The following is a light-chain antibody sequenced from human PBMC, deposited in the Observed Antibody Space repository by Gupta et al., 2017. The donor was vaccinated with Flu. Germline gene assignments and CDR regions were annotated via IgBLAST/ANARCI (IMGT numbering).Light chain of an antibody. V-gene: IGKV3-15*01. CDR2: GAS. J-gene: IGKJ5*01. CDR1: QSVSSN. CDR3: QQYNNWIIT. Sequence: PATLSVSPGERATLSCRASQSVSSNLAWYQQKPGQAPRLLIYGASTRATGIPARFSGSGSGTEFTLTISSLQSEDFAVYYCQQYNNWIITFGQGTRLEIK.